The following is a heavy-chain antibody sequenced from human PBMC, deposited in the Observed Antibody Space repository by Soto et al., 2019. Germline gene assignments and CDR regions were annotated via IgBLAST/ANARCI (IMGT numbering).Heavy chain of an antibody. J-gene: IGHJ6*02. CDR3: ARQYYDSSGYRPYYYYGMDV. CDR2: IYPGDSDT. V-gene: IGHV5-51*01. CDR1: GYSFTSYW. D-gene: IGHD3-22*01. Sequence: GESLKISCKGSGYSFTSYWIGWVRQMPGKGLEWMGIIYPGDSDTRYSPSFQGQVTISADKSISTAYLQWSSLKASDTAMYYCARQYYDSSGYRPYYYYGMDVWGQGTTVTV.